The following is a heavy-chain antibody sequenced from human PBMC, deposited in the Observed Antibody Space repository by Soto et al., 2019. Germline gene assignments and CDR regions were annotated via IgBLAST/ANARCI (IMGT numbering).Heavy chain of an antibody. V-gene: IGHV3-48*02. J-gene: IGHJ4*02. CDR2: ISSSSTI. D-gene: IGHD6-6*01. CDR1: GFTFSSYS. Sequence: GSLRLSCAASGFTFSSYSMNWVRQAPGKGLEWVSYISSSSTIYYADSVKGRFTISRDNAKNSLYLQMNSLRDEDTAVYYCARERIAARPLHYFDYWGQGTLVTVSS. CDR3: ARERIAARPLHYFDY.